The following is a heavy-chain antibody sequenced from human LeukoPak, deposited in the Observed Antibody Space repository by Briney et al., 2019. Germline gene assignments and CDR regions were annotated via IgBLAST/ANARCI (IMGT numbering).Heavy chain of an antibody. CDR3: ARDPAVYFPGRWLAFDI. V-gene: IGHV4-59*12. CDR2: ISYSGST. J-gene: IGHJ3*02. Sequence: SETLSLTCTVSGGSISSYYWSWIRQPPGQGLVWIGYISYSGSTNYNPSLKSRVTISVDTSKNQFSLKLSSVTAADTAVYYCARDPAVYFPGRWLAFDIWGQGTMVTVSS. D-gene: IGHD3-9*01. CDR1: GGSISSYY.